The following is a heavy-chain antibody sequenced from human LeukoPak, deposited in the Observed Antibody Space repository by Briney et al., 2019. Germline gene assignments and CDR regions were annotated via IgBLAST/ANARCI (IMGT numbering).Heavy chain of an antibody. CDR2: ISNDGSST. CDR1: GFTFSVYW. D-gene: IGHD3/OR15-3a*01. J-gene: IGHJ4*02. Sequence: PGRSLRLSCAASGFTFSVYWMHWVRQAPGKGLVWVSRISNDGSSTTYADSVKGRFTISRDDAKNTVYLQMSSLRAEDTAVYYCVRDSPTGYYTDHWGQGTLVTVSS. V-gene: IGHV3-74*01. CDR3: VRDSPTGYYTDH.